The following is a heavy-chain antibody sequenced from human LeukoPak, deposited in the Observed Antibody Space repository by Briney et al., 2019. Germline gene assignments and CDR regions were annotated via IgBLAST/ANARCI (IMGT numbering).Heavy chain of an antibody. CDR2: IYYSGST. J-gene: IGHJ4*02. Sequence: PSETLSLTCTVSGGSISSYYWSWIRQPPGKGLEWIGYIYYSGSTNYNPSLKSRVTISVDTSKNQFSLKLSSVTAADTAVYYCARVDYDILTGYEWWGQGTLVTVSS. CDR3: ARVDYDILTGYEW. V-gene: IGHV4-59*01. CDR1: GGSISSYY. D-gene: IGHD3-9*01.